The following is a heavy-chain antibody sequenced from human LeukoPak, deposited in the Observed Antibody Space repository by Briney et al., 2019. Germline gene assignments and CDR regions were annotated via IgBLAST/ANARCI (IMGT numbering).Heavy chain of an antibody. CDR2: ISGSGGST. CDR3: AKDQRIQLWLPLGMDV. D-gene: IGHD5-18*01. CDR1: GGSISSYY. V-gene: IGHV3-23*01. J-gene: IGHJ6*02. Sequence: ETLSLTCTVSGGSISSYYWSWVRQAPGKGLEWVSAISGSGGSTYYADSVKGRFTISRDNSKNTLYLQMNSLRAEDTAVYYCAKDQRIQLWLPLGMDVWGQGTTVTVSS.